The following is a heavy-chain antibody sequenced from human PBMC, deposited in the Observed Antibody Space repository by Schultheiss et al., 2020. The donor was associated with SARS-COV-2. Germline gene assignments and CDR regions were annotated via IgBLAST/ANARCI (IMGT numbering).Heavy chain of an antibody. D-gene: IGHD2-2*01. CDR3: ARQPSRTRSGLDY. CDR1: GGSISSGTYY. CDR2: IYYSGNT. Sequence: SETLSLTCTVSGGSISSGTYYWTWIRQHPGKGLEWIGHIYYSGNTNYNPSLKSRVSISVDISKNQFSLRLTSLTAADTALYYCARQPSRTRSGLDYWGQGILVTVSS. V-gene: IGHV4-31*03. J-gene: IGHJ4*02.